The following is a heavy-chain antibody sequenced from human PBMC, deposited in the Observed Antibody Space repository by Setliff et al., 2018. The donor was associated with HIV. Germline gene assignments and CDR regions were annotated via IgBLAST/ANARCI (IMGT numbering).Heavy chain of an antibody. CDR2: IFHSGST. D-gene: IGHD1-26*01. Sequence: SETLSLTCAVSGVSISSNWWSWVRQPPGKGLEWIGEIFHSGSTNDNPSLKSRLTISVDKSKNQFSLKLSSVTAADTAAYYCARVGESGSYRHFDYWGQGSLVTVSS. CDR1: GVSISSNW. J-gene: IGHJ4*02. V-gene: IGHV4-4*02. CDR3: ARVGESGSYRHFDY.